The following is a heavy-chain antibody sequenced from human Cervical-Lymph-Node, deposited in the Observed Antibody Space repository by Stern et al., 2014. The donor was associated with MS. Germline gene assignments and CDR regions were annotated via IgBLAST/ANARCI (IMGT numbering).Heavy chain of an antibody. CDR3: AGYYDSSGYSSFDT. V-gene: IGHV4-39*01. D-gene: IGHD3-22*01. Sequence: QVQLQESGPGLVKPSETLSLTCTVSGGSITSSFYFWGWIRQSPGKGLEWIGYIYYTGSTYYNPSLKSRVTISADTSKNQFSLKLNSVTAADAAVYYCAGYYDSSGYSSFDTWGQGALVTVSS. J-gene: IGHJ4*02. CDR2: IYYTGST. CDR1: GGSITSSFYF.